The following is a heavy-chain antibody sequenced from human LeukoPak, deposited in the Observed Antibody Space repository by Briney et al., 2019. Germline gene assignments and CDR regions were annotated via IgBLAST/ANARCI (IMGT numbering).Heavy chain of an antibody. Sequence: PSETLSLTCTVSGGSISSSSYKWGWIRQPPGKGLEWIGSIYYSGSTYYNPSLKSRVTISVDTSKNQFSLKLSSVTAADTAVYYCARRNQVLREYYYDSSGYLYFDYWGQGTLVTVSS. CDR2: IYYSGST. J-gene: IGHJ4*02. CDR3: ARRNQVLREYYYDSSGYLYFDY. CDR1: GGSISSSSYK. V-gene: IGHV4-39*01. D-gene: IGHD3-22*01.